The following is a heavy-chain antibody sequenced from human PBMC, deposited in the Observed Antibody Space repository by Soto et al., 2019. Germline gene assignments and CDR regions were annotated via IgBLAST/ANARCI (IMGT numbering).Heavy chain of an antibody. V-gene: IGHV3-23*01. CDR2: LIGGHYGT. D-gene: IGHD3-10*01. J-gene: IGHJ5*02. CDR1: GFTLQNYA. CDR3: AKGKTPGDIDWFDH. Sequence: GGSLRLSCTASGFTLQNYAMAWVRQAPGKGLEWVSTLIGGHYGTAYSYSVKGRFTVSRDNSKNCLYLQMNSLGVEDTAMYFCAKGKTPGDIDWFDHWGQASLVTVSS.